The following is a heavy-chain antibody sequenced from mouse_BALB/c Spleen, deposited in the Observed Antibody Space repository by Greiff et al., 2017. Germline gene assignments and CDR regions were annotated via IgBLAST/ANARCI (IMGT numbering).Heavy chain of an antibody. CDR2: ILPGSGST. D-gene: IGHD2-4*01. V-gene: IGHV1-9*01. J-gene: IGHJ4*01. CDR3: ARGGGLYDYDGPLTMDY. CDR1: GYTFSSYW. Sequence: QVQLQQSGAELMKPGASVKISCKATGYTFSSYWIEWVKQRPGHGLEWIGEILPGSGSTNYNEKFKGKATFTADTSSNTAYMQLSSLTSEDSAVYYCARGGGLYDYDGPLTMDYWGQGTSVTVSS.